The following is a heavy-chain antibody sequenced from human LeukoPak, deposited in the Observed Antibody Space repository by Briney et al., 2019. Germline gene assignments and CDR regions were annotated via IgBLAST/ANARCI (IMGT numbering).Heavy chain of an antibody. CDR1: GFTFGDYA. V-gene: IGHV3-49*04. D-gene: IGHD3-22*01. J-gene: IGHJ4*02. CDR2: IRSKAYGGTT. CDR3: TRDTPYYYDSSGYYDY. Sequence: PGGSLRLSCTASGFTFGDYAISWVRQAPGKGLEWVGFIRSKAYGGTTEYAASVKGRFTISRDDSKSIAYLQMNSLKTEDTAVYYCTRDTPYYYDSSGYYDYWGQGTLVTVSS.